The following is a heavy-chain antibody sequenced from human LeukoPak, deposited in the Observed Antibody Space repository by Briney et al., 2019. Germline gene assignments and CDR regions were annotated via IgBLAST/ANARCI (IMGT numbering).Heavy chain of an antibody. CDR3: AKSAAAGTTGLFDY. D-gene: IGHD6-13*01. V-gene: IGHV3-30*02. CDR2: IHYDGTIT. Sequence: HPGGSLRLSCAASGFTFSAYGMHWVRQAPGKGLEWVAFIHYDGTITYYADSVKGRFTISRDSSKNTLFLQMNSLGAEDAAVYYCAKSAAAGTTGLFDYWGQGTLVTVSS. CDR1: GFTFSAYG. J-gene: IGHJ4*02.